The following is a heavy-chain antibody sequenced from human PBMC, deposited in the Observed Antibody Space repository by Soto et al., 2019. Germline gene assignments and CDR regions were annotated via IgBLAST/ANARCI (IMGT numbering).Heavy chain of an antibody. Sequence: QVQLVQSGAEVKKPGSSVKVSCKASGGTFSSYAISWVRQAPGQGLEWMGGIIPIFGTANYAQKFQGRVTITEDESTSTAYMELSSLRSEDTAVYYCAREWTPDYGGNPFGMDVWGQGTTVTVSS. CDR3: AREWTPDYGGNPFGMDV. CDR1: GGTFSSYA. V-gene: IGHV1-69*12. J-gene: IGHJ6*02. D-gene: IGHD4-17*01. CDR2: IIPIFGTA.